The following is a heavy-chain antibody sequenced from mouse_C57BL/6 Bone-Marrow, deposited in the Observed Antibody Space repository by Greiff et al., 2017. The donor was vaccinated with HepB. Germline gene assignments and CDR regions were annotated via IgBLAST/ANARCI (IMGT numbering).Heavy chain of an antibody. CDR3: ARHPEYYGSSSH. CDR1: GFTFSDYY. V-gene: IGHV5-12*01. Sequence: EVKLVESGGGLVQPGGSLKLSCAASGFTFSDYYMYWVRQTPEKRLEWVAYISNGGGSTYYPDTVKGRFTISRDNDKNTLYLQMSRLKSEDTAMYYCARHPEYYGSSSHWGQGTSVTVSS. D-gene: IGHD1-1*01. CDR2: ISNGGGST. J-gene: IGHJ4*01.